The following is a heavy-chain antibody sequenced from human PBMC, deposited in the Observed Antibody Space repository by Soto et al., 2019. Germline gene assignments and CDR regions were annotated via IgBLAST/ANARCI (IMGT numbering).Heavy chain of an antibody. CDR1: GGTFSSYA. CDR3: ARDLTGGLGYFDY. D-gene: IGHD7-27*01. V-gene: IGHV1-69*13. Sequence: GASVKVSCKASGGTFSSYAISWVRQAPGQGLEWMGGIIPIFGTANYAQKFQGRVTITADASTSTAYMELSRLRSDDTAVYYCARDLTGGLGYFDYWGQGTLVTVSS. J-gene: IGHJ4*02. CDR2: IIPIFGTA.